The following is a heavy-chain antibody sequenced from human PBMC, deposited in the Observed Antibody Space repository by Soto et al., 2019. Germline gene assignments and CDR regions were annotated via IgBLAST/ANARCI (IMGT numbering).Heavy chain of an antibody. CDR1: GGSFSGYY. Sequence: PSQTLSLTCAVWGGSFSGYYWSWIRQPPGKGLEWIGEINHSGSTNYNPSLKSRVTISVDTSKNQFSLNLYSVTAADTAVYYCARVPDYLGQGNLVTVSS. CDR2: INHSGST. CDR3: ARVPDY. J-gene: IGHJ4*02. V-gene: IGHV4-34*01.